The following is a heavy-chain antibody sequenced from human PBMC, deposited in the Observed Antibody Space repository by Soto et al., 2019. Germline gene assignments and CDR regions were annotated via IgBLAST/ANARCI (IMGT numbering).Heavy chain of an antibody. J-gene: IGHJ4*02. CDR1: GGSISSGDYY. CDR2: IYYSGST. V-gene: IGHV4-30-4*01. D-gene: IGHD3-10*01. Sequence: QVQLQESGPGLVKPSQTLSLTCTVSGGSISSGDYYWSWIRQPPGKGLEWIGFIYYSGSTYYNPSLKSRATIPVDTSKNQFSLKLSSVTAADTAVYYCASWWFGEFFDYWGQGTLVTVSS. CDR3: ASWWFGEFFDY.